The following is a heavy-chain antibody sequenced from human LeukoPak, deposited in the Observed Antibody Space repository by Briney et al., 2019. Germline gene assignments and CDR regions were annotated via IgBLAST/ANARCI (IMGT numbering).Heavy chain of an antibody. V-gene: IGHV4-38-2*01. J-gene: IGHJ4*02. D-gene: IGHD3-22*01. CDR2: IYRSGST. CDR3: ARGDYYYDNSASY. CDR1: GYSISSGYY. Sequence: SETLSLTCAVSGYSISSGYYWGWIRPPPGKGLEWIGSIYRSGSTYYNPSLKSRVTISVDTSKNQFSLNLNSVTAADTAVYYCARGDYYYDNSASYWGQGTQVTVSS.